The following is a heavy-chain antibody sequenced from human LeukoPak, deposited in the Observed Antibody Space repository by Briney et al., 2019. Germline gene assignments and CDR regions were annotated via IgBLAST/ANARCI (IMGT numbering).Heavy chain of an antibody. V-gene: IGHV3-11*03. CDR2: ISVSSTCT. D-gene: IGHD3-22*01. J-gene: IGHJ4*02. CDR1: GFTFSGYY. Sequence: GGSLRLSCAASGFTFSGYYMSRIRQAPGKGLEWVSYISVSSTCTNYADSVKGRFTVSRDNAKNSLYLQMNSLRAEDTAVYYCASLYYYDSSGCHFDYWGQGTLVTVSS. CDR3: ASLYYYDSSGCHFDY.